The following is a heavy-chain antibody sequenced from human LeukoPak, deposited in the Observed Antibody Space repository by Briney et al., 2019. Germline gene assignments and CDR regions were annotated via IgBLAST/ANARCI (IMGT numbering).Heavy chain of an antibody. CDR2: INSDGSST. V-gene: IGHV3-74*01. J-gene: IGHJ3*02. D-gene: IGHD3-10*01. CDR3: GRVVYSRFGELLYEYGAFDI. CDR1: GFTFSSYR. Sequence: GGSLRLSCAASGFTFSSYRMHWVRQAPGKGLVWVSRINSDGSSTSYADSVKGRFTISRDNAKNTLYLQMNSLRAEDTAVYYCGRVVYSRFGELLYEYGAFDIWGQGTMVTVSS.